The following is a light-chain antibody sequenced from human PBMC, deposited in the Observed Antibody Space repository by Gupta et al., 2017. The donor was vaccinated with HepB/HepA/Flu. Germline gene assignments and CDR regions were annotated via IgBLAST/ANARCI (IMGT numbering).Light chain of an antibody. CDR2: AAS. J-gene: IGKJ2*02. V-gene: IGKV1-9*01. CDR1: QCISSD. CDR3: QQLNSYPPCN. Sequence: DIQLTQSPSFLSASVGDRVTIACRASQCISSDLDWYQQKPGEAPKFLIYAASTLQSGVPSRFSGSGYGTEFTLTISSLQPEDYATYYCQQLNSYPPCNFGQGTKLEIK.